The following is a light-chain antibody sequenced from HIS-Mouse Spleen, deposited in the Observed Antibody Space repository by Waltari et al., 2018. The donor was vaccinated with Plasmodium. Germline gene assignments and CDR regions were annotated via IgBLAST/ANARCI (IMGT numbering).Light chain of an antibody. CDR1: SGHSSYA. Sequence: QLVLTQSPSASASLGASVKLTCTLSSGHSSYAIAWQQQQPEKGPRYLLKLNSDGSHSKGDGIPDRFSGSSSGAERYLTISSLQSEDEADYYCQTWGTGMGVFGGGTKLTVL. V-gene: IGLV4-69*01. CDR3: QTWGTGMGV. J-gene: IGLJ2*01. CDR2: LNSDGSH.